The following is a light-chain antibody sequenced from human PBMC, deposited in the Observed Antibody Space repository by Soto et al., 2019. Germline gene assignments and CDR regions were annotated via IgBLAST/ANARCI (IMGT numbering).Light chain of an antibody. J-gene: IGKJ4*01. CDR3: LQFHIYPLT. Sequence: DIQMAQSPSSLSASVGGRVTIACRASQSITRSLNWYQLKPGKAPKHPIYAASTLQNGVPSRITGSCSGRDFTLTISSLQPKDLATYYGLQFHIYPLTFGGGTKVDI. CDR1: QSITRS. CDR2: AAS. V-gene: IGKV1-17*01.